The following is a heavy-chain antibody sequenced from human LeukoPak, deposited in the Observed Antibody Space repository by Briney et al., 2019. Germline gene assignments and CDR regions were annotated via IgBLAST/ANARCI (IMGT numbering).Heavy chain of an antibody. V-gene: IGHV4-39*01. CDR1: AGSISSSSYS. CDR2: IYYCGST. Sequence: SETLSLTCTVSAGSISSSSYSWGWLRQPPGEGLEWIGSIYYCGSTYYNPSLKSRVTICVDTSKNQFSLKLSSVTAADTAVYYCARTRYYYGSRSYGAPYYFDYWGQGTLVTVSS. CDR3: ARTRYYYGSRSYGAPYYFDY. J-gene: IGHJ4*02. D-gene: IGHD3-10*01.